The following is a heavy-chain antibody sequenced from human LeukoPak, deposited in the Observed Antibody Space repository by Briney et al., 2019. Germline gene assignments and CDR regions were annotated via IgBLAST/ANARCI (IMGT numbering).Heavy chain of an antibody. D-gene: IGHD6-13*01. J-gene: IGHJ6*03. CDR3: ARVSSPNVYYNYYMDV. Sequence: GGSLRLSCAASGFTFSSYAMSWVRQAPGKGLEWVSTIGNSDGSTYYADSVKGRFSISRDNSENTLYLQMHSLRAEDTALYYCARVSSPNVYYNYYMDVWGKGTTVTVSS. CDR1: GFTFSSYA. CDR2: IGNSDGST. V-gene: IGHV3-23*01.